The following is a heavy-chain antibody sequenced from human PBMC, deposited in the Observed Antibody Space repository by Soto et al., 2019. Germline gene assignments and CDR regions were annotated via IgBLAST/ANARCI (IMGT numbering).Heavy chain of an antibody. CDR3: ARSRGGYFDY. CDR2: IYYSGST. J-gene: IGHJ4*02. D-gene: IGHD3-16*01. Sequence: QVQLQESGPGLVKPSETLSLTCTVSGGSISSYYWSWNRQPPGKGLEWIGHIYYSGSTNYNPSLKIRVTISVDTSKNQCSLKLSSVTAADTAVYYCARSRGGYFDYWGQGTLVTVSS. CDR1: GGSISSYY. V-gene: IGHV4-59*01.